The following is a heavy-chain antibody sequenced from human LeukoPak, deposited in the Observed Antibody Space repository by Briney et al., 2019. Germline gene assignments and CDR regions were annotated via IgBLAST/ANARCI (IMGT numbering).Heavy chain of an antibody. Sequence: GGSLRLSCACSGFTFSSYSMNWVRQAPGKGLEWVSSISSSSSYIYYADSVKGRFTISRDNAKNSLYLQMNSLRAEDTAVYYCATGYCSSTSCRILGYWGQGTLVTVSS. D-gene: IGHD2-2*01. CDR1: GFTFSSYS. CDR3: ATGYCSSTSCRILGY. V-gene: IGHV3-21*01. CDR2: ISSSSSYI. J-gene: IGHJ4*02.